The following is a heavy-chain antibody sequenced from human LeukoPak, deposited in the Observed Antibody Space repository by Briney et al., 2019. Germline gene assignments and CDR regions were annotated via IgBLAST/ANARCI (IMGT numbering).Heavy chain of an antibody. CDR2: INHSGST. D-gene: IGHD2-15*01. CDR1: GGSFSGYY. J-gene: IGHJ4*02. CDR3: ARHRTRILDFDY. V-gene: IGHV4-34*01. Sequence: SETLSLTCAVYGGSFSGYYWSWIRQPPGKGLEWIGEINHSGSTNYNPSLKSRVTISVDTSKNQFSLKLSSVTAADTAVYYCARHRTRILDFDYWGQGTLVTVSS.